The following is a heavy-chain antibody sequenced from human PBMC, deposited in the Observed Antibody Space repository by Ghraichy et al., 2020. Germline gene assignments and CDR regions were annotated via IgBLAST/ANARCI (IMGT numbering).Heavy chain of an antibody. CDR3: ASEPYSGYDLGGWFDP. D-gene: IGHD5-12*01. CDR1: GGSISSSSYY. J-gene: IGHJ5*02. Sequence: SETLSLTCTVSGGSISSSSYYWGWIRQPPGKGLEWIGSIYYSGSTYYNPSLKSRVTISVDTSKNQFSLKLSSVTAADMAVYYCASEPYSGYDLGGWFDPWGQGTLVTVSS. CDR2: IYYSGST. V-gene: IGHV4-39*01.